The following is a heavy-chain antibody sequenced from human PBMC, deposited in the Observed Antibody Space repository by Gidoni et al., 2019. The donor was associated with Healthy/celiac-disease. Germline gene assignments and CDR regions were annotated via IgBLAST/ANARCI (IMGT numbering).Heavy chain of an antibody. J-gene: IGHJ5*02. CDR2: ISSSSSTI. CDR3: ARDLGNWNSNWFDP. D-gene: IGHD1-7*01. Sequence: EVQLVESGGGLVQPGGSLRLSCAASGFTFSSYSMNWVRQAPGKGLEWVSYISSSSSTIYYADAVKGRFTISRDNAKNSLYLQMNSLRDEDTAVYYCARDLGNWNSNWFDPWGQGTLVTVSS. V-gene: IGHV3-48*02. CDR1: GFTFSSYS.